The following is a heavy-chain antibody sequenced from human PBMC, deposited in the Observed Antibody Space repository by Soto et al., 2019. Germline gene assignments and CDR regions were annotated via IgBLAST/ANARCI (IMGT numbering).Heavy chain of an antibody. J-gene: IGHJ4*02. D-gene: IGHD2-21*01. CDR2: ISAYNGNT. Sequence: QVQLVQSGAEVKKPGASVKVSCKASGYTFTSYGISWVRQAPGQGLEWMGWISAYNGNTNYAQKLQGRVTMTTDTSTSKDYRELRSLRSDDTAVYYCASVKHHQTFYYFDYWGQGTLVTVSS. V-gene: IGHV1-18*01. CDR3: ASVKHHQTFYYFDY. CDR1: GYTFTSYG.